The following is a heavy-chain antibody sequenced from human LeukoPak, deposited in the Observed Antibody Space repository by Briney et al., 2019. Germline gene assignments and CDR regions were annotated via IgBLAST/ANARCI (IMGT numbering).Heavy chain of an antibody. D-gene: IGHD2-15*01. V-gene: IGHV1-46*01. CDR3: ARAGAVVDNWFDP. CDR1: GYTFINYY. Sequence: ASVKVSCKASGYTFINYYMHWVRQAPGQGLEWMGIINPSGGSTSYEQRFQGRVTVTRDMSTSTVYMELSSLRSEDTAVYYCARAGAVVDNWFDPWGQGTLVTVSS. CDR2: INPSGGST. J-gene: IGHJ5*02.